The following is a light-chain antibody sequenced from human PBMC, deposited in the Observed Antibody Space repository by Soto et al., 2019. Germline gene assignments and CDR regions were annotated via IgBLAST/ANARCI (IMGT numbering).Light chain of an antibody. V-gene: IGKV1-39*01. CDR2: SAS. Sequence: THPQSCTSASIGNRFTIIGRASQTVSSFLNWYQRKPGKAPKLVMCSASTFQMGRPSSFSGSGSETDFTLTSRRRNSADSVVYYSQQLEMDTSTFGGGTKVDIK. J-gene: IGKJ4*02. CDR3: QQLEMDTST. CDR1: QTVSSF.